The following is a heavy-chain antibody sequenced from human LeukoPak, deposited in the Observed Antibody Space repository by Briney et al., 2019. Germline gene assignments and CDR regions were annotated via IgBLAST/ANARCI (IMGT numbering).Heavy chain of an antibody. CDR3: AKALADGLLWFGELLAFDAFDI. V-gene: IGHV3-23*01. D-gene: IGHD3-10*01. CDR2: IGVRGLTT. Sequence: PGGSLRLSCAASGFTFNNYAMNWVRQAPGKGLEWVSGIGVRGLTTYYADSVKGRFTISRDNSKNTLYLQMNSLRAEDTAVYYCAKALADGLLWFGELLAFDAFDIWGQGTMVTVSS. J-gene: IGHJ3*02. CDR1: GFTFNNYA.